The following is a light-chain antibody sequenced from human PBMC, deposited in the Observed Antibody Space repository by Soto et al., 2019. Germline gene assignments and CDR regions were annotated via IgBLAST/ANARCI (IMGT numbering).Light chain of an antibody. CDR2: EVT. CDR3: SSYTGNSTLYV. V-gene: IGLV2-14*01. J-gene: IGLJ1*01. Sequence: QSALTQPASVSGSPGQSITISCTGTSSDVGTYNYVSWYQQHPGKAPKVMIYEVTYRPSGVSNRFSGSKSGNTASLTISGLQAEDEAEYYCSSYTGNSTLYVFGTGTKVTVL. CDR1: SSDVGTYNY.